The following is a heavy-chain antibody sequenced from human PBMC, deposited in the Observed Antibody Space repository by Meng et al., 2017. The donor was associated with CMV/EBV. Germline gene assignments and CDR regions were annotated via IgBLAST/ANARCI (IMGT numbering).Heavy chain of an antibody. J-gene: IGHJ4*02. CDR1: GGTFSSYA. CDR3: AGDVLGYCSGGSCYGLDY. D-gene: IGHD2-15*01. V-gene: IGHV1-69*05. CDR2: IIPIFGTA. Sequence: SVKVSCKASGGTFSSYAISWVRQAPGQGLEWMGGIIPIFGTANYAQKFQGRVTITTDESTSTDYVELSSLRSEDTAVYYCAGDVLGYCSGGSCYGLDYWGQGTLVTVSS.